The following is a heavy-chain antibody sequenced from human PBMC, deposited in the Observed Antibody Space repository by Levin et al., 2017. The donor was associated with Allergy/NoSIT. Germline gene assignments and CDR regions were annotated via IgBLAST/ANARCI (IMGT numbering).Heavy chain of an antibody. CDR2: ISNTGSST. V-gene: IGHV3-23*01. J-gene: IGHJ6*02. CDR1: GFPFRSFA. CDR3: AKDLYDSSGFYYYGLDV. Sequence: LSLPCAASGFPFRSFAMTWVRQAPGKGLEWVSTISNTGSSTYYPDSVKGRFTISRDNSKNTLSLQMNSLRAEDTAVYYCAKDLYDSSGFYYYGLDVWGQGTTVTVSS. D-gene: IGHD3-22*01.